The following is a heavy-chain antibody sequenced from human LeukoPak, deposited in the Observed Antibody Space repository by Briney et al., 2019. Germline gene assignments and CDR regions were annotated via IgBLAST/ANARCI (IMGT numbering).Heavy chain of an antibody. V-gene: IGHV3-30*18. CDR2: ISCDGSNK. J-gene: IGHJ4*02. D-gene: IGHD6-19*01. CDR3: AKDAGVAGIDY. CDR1: GFTFSSYG. Sequence: GGSLRLSCAASGFTFSSYGMHWVRQAPGNGLEWVAVISCDGSNKYYADSVKGRFTISRDNSKNTLYLQMNSLRAEDTAVYYCAKDAGVAGIDYWGQGTLVTVSS.